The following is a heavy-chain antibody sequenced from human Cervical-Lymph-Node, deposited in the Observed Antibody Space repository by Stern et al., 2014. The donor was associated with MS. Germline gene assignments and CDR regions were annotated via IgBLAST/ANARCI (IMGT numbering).Heavy chain of an antibody. D-gene: IGHD5-12*01. CDR3: ARSPATPSGYDRFDY. CDR1: GYLFDDYW. V-gene: IGHV5-51*03. CDR2: IFPRDSNT. Sequence: EVQLVQSGAEVKKPGESLKISCEASGYLFDDYWIGWVRQMSGRGLELVAIIFPRDSNTRYSPSVQGQVTIFADKSLSTAYLHRSTLKAADPAIYYCARSPATPSGYDRFDYWGQGALVTVSS. J-gene: IGHJ4*02.